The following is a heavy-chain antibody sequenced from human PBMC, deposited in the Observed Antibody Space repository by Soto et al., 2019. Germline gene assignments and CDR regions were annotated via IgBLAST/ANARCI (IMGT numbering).Heavy chain of an antibody. V-gene: IGHV3-72*01. J-gene: IGHJ4*01. CDR3: TRDDPRAPGTLDY. Sequence: QTVGSLRLSCFASGLTFSAHYMDWVRHAPGKGLEWVGRIRNKANRYTTEYAASVKGRFTISRDDSRNSLYLQMKSLQTEDTAVYYCTRDDPRAPGTLDYWGQGARGTVSS. D-gene: IGHD6-13*01. CDR2: IRNKANRYTT. CDR1: GLTFSAHY.